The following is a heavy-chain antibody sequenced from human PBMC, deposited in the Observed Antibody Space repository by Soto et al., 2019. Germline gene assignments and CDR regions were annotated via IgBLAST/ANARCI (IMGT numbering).Heavy chain of an antibody. CDR3: ARDNEDSGYDYWGTNTKYGMDV. V-gene: IGHV3-48*02. J-gene: IGHJ6*02. D-gene: IGHD5-12*01. CDR1: GFTFSSYS. Sequence: PGGSLRLSCAASGFTFSSYSMNWVRQAPGKGLEWVSYISSSSSTIYYADSVKGRFTISRDNAKNSLYLQMNSLRDEDTAVYYCARDNEDSGYDYWGTNTKYGMDVWGQGTTVTVSS. CDR2: ISSSSSTI.